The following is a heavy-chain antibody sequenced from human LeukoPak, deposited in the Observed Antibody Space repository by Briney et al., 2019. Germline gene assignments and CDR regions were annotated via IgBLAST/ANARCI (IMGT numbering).Heavy chain of an antibody. CDR1: GGSFSGYY. CDR3: ARKKGRGIAATGTFDFDY. Sequence: PSETLSLTCAVYGGSFSGYYWSWIRQPPGKGLEWIGEINHSGSTNYNPSLKSRVTISVDTSKNQFSLRLSSVTAADTAVYYCARKKGRGIAATGTFDFDYWGQGTLVTVSS. J-gene: IGHJ4*02. D-gene: IGHD6-13*01. CDR2: INHSGST. V-gene: IGHV4-34*01.